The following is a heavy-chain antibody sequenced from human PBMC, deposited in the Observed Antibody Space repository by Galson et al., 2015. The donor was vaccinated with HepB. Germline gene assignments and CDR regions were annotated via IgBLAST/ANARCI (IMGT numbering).Heavy chain of an antibody. Sequence: SVKVSCKASGYTFTSYGISWVRRAPGQGLEWMGWINAYNGNTNYAQNFQGRVTMTTDTSTSTAYMELRSLRSDDTAVYYCAREDALYCTDGVCRGGLDVWGKGTTVTVSS. CDR2: INAYNGNT. CDR1: GYTFTSYG. D-gene: IGHD2-8*01. CDR3: AREDALYCTDGVCRGGLDV. V-gene: IGHV1-18*01. J-gene: IGHJ6*04.